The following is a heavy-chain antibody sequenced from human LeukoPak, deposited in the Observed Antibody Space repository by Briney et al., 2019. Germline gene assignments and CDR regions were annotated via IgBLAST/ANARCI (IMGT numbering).Heavy chain of an antibody. Sequence: GGSLRLSCAASGFTFSSYAMSWVRQAPGKGLEWVSAISGSGGSTYYADSVKGRFTISRDNSKNTLYLQMNSLRAEDTAVYYCAKDRMITFGGVIHDAFDIWGQGTMVTVSS. J-gene: IGHJ3*02. V-gene: IGHV3-23*01. D-gene: IGHD3-16*02. CDR2: ISGSGGST. CDR3: AKDRMITFGGVIHDAFDI. CDR1: GFTFSSYA.